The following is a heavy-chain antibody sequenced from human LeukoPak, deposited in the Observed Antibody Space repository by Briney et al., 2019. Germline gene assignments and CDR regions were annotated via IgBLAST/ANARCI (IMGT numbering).Heavy chain of an antibody. CDR3: AIEPYDYGSGRSYWYFDL. CDR1: GGTFIRYA. Sequence: SVKVSCKASGGTFIRYAISWVRQAPGQGLEWMGGIIPIFGTANYAQKFQGRVTITAHKSTSTAYMELSSLRSEHAAVYYCAIEPYDYGSGRSYWYFDLWGRGALGTVS. CDR2: IIPIFGTA. J-gene: IGHJ2*01. V-gene: IGHV1-69*06. D-gene: IGHD3-10*01.